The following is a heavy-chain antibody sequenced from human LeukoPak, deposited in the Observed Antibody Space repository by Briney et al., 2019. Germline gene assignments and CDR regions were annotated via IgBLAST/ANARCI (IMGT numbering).Heavy chain of an antibody. CDR2: ICYDGSKK. V-gene: IGHV3-33*01. Sequence: GGSLRLSCAASGFTSSTYGIHWVRQAPGKGLEWVAFICYDGSKKYYADSVKGRFTISRDNSKNTLYVQMNSLRAEDTAVYYCAREYIPFLYYYYVMDVWGQGTTVTVSS. J-gene: IGHJ6*02. CDR1: GFTSSTYG. D-gene: IGHD1-1*01. CDR3: AREYIPFLYYYYVMDV.